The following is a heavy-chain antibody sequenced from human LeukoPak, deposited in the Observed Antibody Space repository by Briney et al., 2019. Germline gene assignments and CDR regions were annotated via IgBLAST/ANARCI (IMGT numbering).Heavy chain of an antibody. CDR3: AKDMRITRIVVLKAPTEFDY. CDR1: GFTFNIYG. CDR2: ISASGGST. D-gene: IGHD3-22*01. J-gene: IGHJ4*02. Sequence: GGSLRLSCAASGFTFNIYGMSWVRQAPGKGLEWVSSISASGGSTYYADSVKGRFTISRDNSKNTLYLHMNSLRAEDTAVYYCAKDMRITRIVVLKAPTEFDYWGQGTLVTVSS. V-gene: IGHV3-23*01.